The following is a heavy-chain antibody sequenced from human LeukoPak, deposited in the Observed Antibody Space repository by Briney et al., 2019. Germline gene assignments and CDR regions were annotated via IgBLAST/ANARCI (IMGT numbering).Heavy chain of an antibody. V-gene: IGHV3-48*03. J-gene: IGHJ3*02. Sequence: HPGGSLRLSCEGSGFTFSSFEMNWVRQAPGKGLEWLSYIGSGGRTIYYADSVKGRFTISRDNARNSLYLQMNSPRAEDTAVYHCAREDSRDALDIWGQGTMVTVSS. CDR3: AREDSRDALDI. D-gene: IGHD3-22*01. CDR1: GFTFSSFE. CDR2: IGSGGRTI.